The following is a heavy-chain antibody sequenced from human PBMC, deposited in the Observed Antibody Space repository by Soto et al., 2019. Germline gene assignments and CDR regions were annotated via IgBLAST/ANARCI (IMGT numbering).Heavy chain of an antibody. J-gene: IGHJ6*02. CDR3: ARVFAFGGMDV. CDR1: GGSISSGGYY. V-gene: IGHV4-31*03. D-gene: IGHD3-10*01. CDR2: IYYSGST. Sequence: PSETLSLTCTVSGGSISSGGYYWSWIRQHPGKGLEWIGYIYYSGSTYYNPSLKSRVTISVDTSKNQFSLKLSSVTAADTAVYYCARVFAFGGMDVWGQGTTVTVSS.